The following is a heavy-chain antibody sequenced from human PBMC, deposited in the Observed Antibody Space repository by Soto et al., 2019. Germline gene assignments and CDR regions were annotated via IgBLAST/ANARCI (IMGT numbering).Heavy chain of an antibody. CDR3: AKDLTRRFPHPFDFFNI. J-gene: IGHJ3*02. Sequence: PGGSLRLSCAASGFTFSSYGMHWVRQAPGKGLEWVAVISYDGSNKYYADSVKGRFTISRDNSKNTLYLQMNSLRAEDTAVYYCAKDLTRRFPHPFDFFNIGAQGTMLPVSS. V-gene: IGHV3-30*18. D-gene: IGHD2-21*01. CDR2: ISYDGSNK. CDR1: GFTFSSYG.